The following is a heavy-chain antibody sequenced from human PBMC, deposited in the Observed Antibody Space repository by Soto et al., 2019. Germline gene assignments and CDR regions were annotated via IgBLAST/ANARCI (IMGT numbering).Heavy chain of an antibody. D-gene: IGHD6-19*01. CDR1: GYTFTSYY. V-gene: IGHV1-46*01. Sequence: GASVKVSCKASGYTFTSYYMHWVRQAPGQGHEWMGIINPSGGSTSYAQKFQGRVTMTRDTSTSTVYMELSSLRSEDTAVYYCARSGIAVAGLYGMDVWGQGTTVTVSS. J-gene: IGHJ6*02. CDR2: INPSGGST. CDR3: ARSGIAVAGLYGMDV.